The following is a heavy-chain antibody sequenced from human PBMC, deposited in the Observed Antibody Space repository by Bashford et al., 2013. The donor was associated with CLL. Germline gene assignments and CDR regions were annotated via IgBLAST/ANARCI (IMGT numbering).Heavy chain of an antibody. D-gene: IGHD6-6*01. Sequence: SETLSLTCAVYGGSFSGYYWSWIRQPPGKGLEWIGEINHSGSTNYNPSLKSRVTISVDTSKNQFSLKLSSVTAADTAVYYCARKEGRNSSSHNWFDPWGQGTLVTVSS. CDR2: INHSGST. CDR1: GGSFSGYY. CDR3: ARKEGRNSSSHNWFDP. J-gene: IGHJ5*02. V-gene: IGHV4-34*01.